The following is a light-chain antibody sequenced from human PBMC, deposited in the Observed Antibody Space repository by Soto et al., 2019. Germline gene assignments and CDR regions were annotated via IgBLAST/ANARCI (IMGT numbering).Light chain of an antibody. CDR1: QSVXNNY. J-gene: IGKJ1*01. CDR3: QEYTQSLWT. Sequence: DIVLTQCPGTLSLSPGERATLSCRTSQSVXNNYSAWYQQKPGQAPRLPXYGASSRATGIPDRLSGSGSGTDFTLTISRLEPEDFAVYYCQEYTQSLWTFGQGTKVDIK. CDR2: GAS. V-gene: IGKV3-20*01.